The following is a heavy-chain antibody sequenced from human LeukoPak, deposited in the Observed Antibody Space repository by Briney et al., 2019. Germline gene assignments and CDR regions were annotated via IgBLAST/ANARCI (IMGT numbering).Heavy chain of an antibody. V-gene: IGHV3-9*01. CDR1: GFSLDDVA. Sequence: GRCLRLSCAASGFSLDDVAMHWVRQAPGKGLGWVSGISWNSGSIGYADSVKGRFTISRDNAKNSLYLQMNSLRAEDTALYYCAKDARLGGFDIWGQGTMVTVSS. J-gene: IGHJ3*02. D-gene: IGHD3-16*01. CDR3: AKDARLGGFDI. CDR2: ISWNSGSI.